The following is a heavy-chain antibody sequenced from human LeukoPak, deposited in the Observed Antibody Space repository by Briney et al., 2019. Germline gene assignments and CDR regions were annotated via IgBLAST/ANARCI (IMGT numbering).Heavy chain of an antibody. Sequence: SETLSLTCTVSGYSISSGYFWGWIRQPPGKGLEWIGSIYHSGTTYYNPSLKSRVTISVDTSKNQFSLKLSSVTAADTAVYYCARDLRSSDYYYGSDNWFDPWGQGTLVTVSS. V-gene: IGHV4-38-2*02. CDR1: GYSISSGYF. CDR2: IYHSGTT. D-gene: IGHD3-10*01. J-gene: IGHJ5*02. CDR3: ARDLRSSDYYYGSDNWFDP.